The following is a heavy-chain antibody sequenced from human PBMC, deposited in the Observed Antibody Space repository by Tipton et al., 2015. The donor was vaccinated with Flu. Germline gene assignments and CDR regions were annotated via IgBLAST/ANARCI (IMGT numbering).Heavy chain of an antibody. V-gene: IGHV4-31*03. D-gene: IGHD1-26*01. CDR2: IYYSGST. Sequence: TLSLTCTVSGGSISSGGYYWSWIRQHPGKGLEWIGYIYYSGSTYYNQSLKSRVTISVDTSKNQFSLKLSSVTAADTAVYYCARGPESIVGATGGWFDPWGQGTLVTVSS. J-gene: IGHJ5*02. CDR1: GGSISSGGYY. CDR3: ARGPESIVGATGGWFDP.